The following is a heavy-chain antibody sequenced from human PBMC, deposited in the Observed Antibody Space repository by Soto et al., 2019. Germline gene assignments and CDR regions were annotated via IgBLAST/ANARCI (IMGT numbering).Heavy chain of an antibody. CDR3: ARDSRVRGVNVPVY. Sequence: QVQLVQSGAEVKKPGASVKVSCKASGYTFTSYAMHWVRQAPGQRLEWMGWINAGNGNTKYSQKFQGRVTITRDTSASTAYMALSSLRSEDTAVYYCARDSRVRGVNVPVYWGQGTLVTVSS. CDR2: INAGNGNT. D-gene: IGHD3-10*01. CDR1: GYTFTSYA. V-gene: IGHV1-3*01. J-gene: IGHJ4*02.